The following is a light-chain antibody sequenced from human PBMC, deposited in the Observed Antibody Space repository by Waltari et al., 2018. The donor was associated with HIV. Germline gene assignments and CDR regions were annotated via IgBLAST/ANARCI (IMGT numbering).Light chain of an antibody. CDR1: QLISNAS. V-gene: IGKV3-20*01. J-gene: IGKJ2*01. Sequence: EIVLTPSPGTLSLSPGERATLSCRASQLISNASLSWYQQKPGQAPTLLISGAASRANGVLDRFAGSGYETDVNLTISRLEREDFAVYYCQHWGAASNTFGQGTTLE. CDR2: GAA. CDR3: QHWGAASNT.